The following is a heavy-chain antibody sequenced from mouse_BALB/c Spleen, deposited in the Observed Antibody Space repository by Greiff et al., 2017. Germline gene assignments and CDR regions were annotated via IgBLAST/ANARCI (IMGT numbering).Heavy chain of an antibody. V-gene: IGHV1-61*01. CDR3: AREDGNYPWFAY. D-gene: IGHD2-1*01. Sequence: QVHVKQPGAELVRPGASVKLSCKASGYSFTSYWMNWVKQRPGQGLEWIGMIHPSDSETRLNQKFKDKATLTVDKSSSTAYMQLSSPTSEDSAVYYCAREDGNYPWFAYWGQGTLVTVSA. CDR2: IHPSDSET. CDR1: GYSFTSYW. J-gene: IGHJ3*01.